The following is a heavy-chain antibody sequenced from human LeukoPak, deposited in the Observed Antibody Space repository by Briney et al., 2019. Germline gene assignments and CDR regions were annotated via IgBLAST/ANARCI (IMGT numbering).Heavy chain of an antibody. CDR3: ATAVKGWFDP. D-gene: IGHD6-19*01. J-gene: IGHJ5*02. CDR1: GGSISSYH. CDR2: IYYSGST. V-gene: IGHV4-59*01. Sequence: PSETLSLTCTVSGGSISSYHWSWIRQPPGKGLEWIGYIYYSGSTNYNPSLKSRVAISVDTSKNQFSLKLSSVTAADTAVYYCATAVKGWFDPWGQGTLVTVSS.